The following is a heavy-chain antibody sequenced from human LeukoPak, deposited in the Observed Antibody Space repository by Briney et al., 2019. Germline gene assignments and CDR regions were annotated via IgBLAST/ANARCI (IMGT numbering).Heavy chain of an antibody. CDR1: GFTFSSHD. V-gene: IGHV3-48*03. J-gene: IGHJ4*02. CDR3: WKAPTVTTWTIDY. Sequence: GGSLRLSCAASGFTFSSHDMNWVRQAPGKGLEWVSYINTNGRTIQYADSVKGRFTVSRDNSKNTLYLQMNSLRAEDSAVYYCWKAPTVTTWTIDYWGQGTLVTVSS. CDR2: INTNGRTI. D-gene: IGHD4-11*01.